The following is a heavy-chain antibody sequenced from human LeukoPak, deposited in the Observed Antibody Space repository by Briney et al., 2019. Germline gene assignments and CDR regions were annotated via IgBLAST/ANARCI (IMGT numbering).Heavy chain of an antibody. Sequence: ASVKVSCKASGYTFTSYDINWVRQATGQGLEWMGWMNPNSGNTGYAQKLQGRVTMTWNTSISTAYMELSSLRSEDTAVYYCARGLLRWLRHFDYWGQGTLVTVSS. D-gene: IGHD5-24*01. V-gene: IGHV1-8*01. J-gene: IGHJ4*02. CDR2: MNPNSGNT. CDR3: ARGLLRWLRHFDY. CDR1: GYTFTSYD.